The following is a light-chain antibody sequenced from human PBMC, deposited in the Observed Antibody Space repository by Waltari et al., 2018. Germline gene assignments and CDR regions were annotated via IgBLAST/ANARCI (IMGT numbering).Light chain of an antibody. CDR2: DAS. CDR1: QSVRSSY. J-gene: IGKJ2*01. V-gene: IGKV3D-20*02. CDR3: QQRSNWPT. Sequence: EIVLTQSPGTLSLSPGERATLSCRASQSVRSSYLAWYQQKPGQAPRLLIHDASRRATGIPDRFSGSGSGTDFTLTITGLEPEDFAVYYCQQRSNWPTFGQGTKLEIK.